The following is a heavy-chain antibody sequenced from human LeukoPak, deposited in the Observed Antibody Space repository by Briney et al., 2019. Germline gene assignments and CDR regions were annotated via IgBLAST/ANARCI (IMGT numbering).Heavy chain of an antibody. CDR1: GFTFSSYS. Sequence: GGSLRHSRAASGFTFSSYSMNWVRQAPGKGVEWVSYISSSSGTIYYADSVKGRFTISRDNAKNSLYLQMNSLRAEDMAVYYCAREDGLTAPFDYWGQGTLVTVSS. CDR3: AREDGLTAPFDY. V-gene: IGHV3-48*01. D-gene: IGHD5-18*01. CDR2: ISSSSGTI. J-gene: IGHJ4*02.